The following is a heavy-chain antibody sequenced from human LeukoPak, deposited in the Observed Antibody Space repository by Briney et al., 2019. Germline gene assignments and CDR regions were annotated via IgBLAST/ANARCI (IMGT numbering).Heavy chain of an antibody. J-gene: IGHJ3*02. CDR3: ARRSRLGIPPVAFDI. CDR1: GDSLSGGRYS. CDR2: IRYSWST. V-gene: IGHV4-30-4*07. D-gene: IGHD6-13*01. Sequence: PSETLSLTCEVSGDSLSGGRYSWSSIRQPPGKGLEWIGYIRYSWSTYYNPSLKSRLTMSVEASKTQFSLRLSSVTAADTAVYYCARRSRLGIPPVAFDIWGQGTMVTVSS.